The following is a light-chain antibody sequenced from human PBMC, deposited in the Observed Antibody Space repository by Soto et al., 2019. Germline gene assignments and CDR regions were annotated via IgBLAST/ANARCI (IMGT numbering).Light chain of an antibody. J-gene: IGKJ1*01. CDR2: AAS. V-gene: IGKV1-39*01. Sequence: DIEMTQSPSSLSASVGDRVTITCRASQSISSYLNWYQQKPGNAPNLLIYAASTLQSGVPSRFSAYGSGTDFTLTISNLQAEDFATYYCQQSYTTPRTFGQGTKVDIK. CDR3: QQSYTTPRT. CDR1: QSISSY.